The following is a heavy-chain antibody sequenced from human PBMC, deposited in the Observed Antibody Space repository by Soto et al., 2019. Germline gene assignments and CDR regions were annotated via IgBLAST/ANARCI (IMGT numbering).Heavy chain of an antibody. J-gene: IGHJ3*02. CDR1: GFTFSSYA. V-gene: IGHV3-64D*08. D-gene: IGHD3-10*01. Sequence: GGSLRLSCSASGFTFSSYAMHWVRQAPGKGLEYVSAISSNGGSTYYADSVKGRFTISRDNSKNTLYLQMSSLRAEDTAVYYCVKDLFHYYGSGSSALVSDAFDIWGQGTMVTVSS. CDR2: ISSNGGST. CDR3: VKDLFHYYGSGSSALVSDAFDI.